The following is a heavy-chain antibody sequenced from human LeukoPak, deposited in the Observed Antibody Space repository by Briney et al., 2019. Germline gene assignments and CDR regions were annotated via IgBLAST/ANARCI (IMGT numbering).Heavy chain of an antibody. CDR2: IHPEGNEK. V-gene: IGHV3-7*04. CDR3: XRGXDSSGDH. CDR1: GFSFSNFW. J-gene: IGHJ4*02. Sequence: GGSLRLSCAVSGFSFSNFWMSWVRQAPGRGLEWVANIHPEGNEKYHVESVKGRFTISRDNTKNLLFLQMNGLRVEDTAVYYCXRGXDSSGDHWGQGTLVTVSS.